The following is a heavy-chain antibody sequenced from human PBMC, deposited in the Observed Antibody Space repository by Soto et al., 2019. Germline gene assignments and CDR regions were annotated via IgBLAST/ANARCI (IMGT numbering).Heavy chain of an antibody. Sequence: SLRLSCAASGFTFGKFVLRWVRQTPGKGLEWVSTITETGADTYYTDSVKGRFTISRDNSKNTLYLQMTTLRAEDTALYYCTKASSDRNHMEVWGPGTGVTVSS. CDR3: TKASSDRNHMEV. CDR2: ITETGADT. J-gene: IGHJ6*02. CDR1: GFTFGKFV. V-gene: IGHV3-23*01.